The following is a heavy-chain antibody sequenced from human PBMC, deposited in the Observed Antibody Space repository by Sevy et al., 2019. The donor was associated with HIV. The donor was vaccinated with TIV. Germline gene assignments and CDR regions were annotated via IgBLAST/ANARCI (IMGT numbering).Heavy chain of an antibody. J-gene: IGHJ5*02. D-gene: IGHD2-2*01. CDR3: ARRGQLLYNWFDP. Sequence: GGSLRLSCAASGFTFSSYAMHWVRQAPGKGLEWVAVISYDGSNKYYADSVKGRFTISRDNSKNTLYLQMNSLRAEDTAVYYCARRGQLLYNWFDPWGQRTLVTVSS. CDR1: GFTFSSYA. V-gene: IGHV3-30-3*01. CDR2: ISYDGSNK.